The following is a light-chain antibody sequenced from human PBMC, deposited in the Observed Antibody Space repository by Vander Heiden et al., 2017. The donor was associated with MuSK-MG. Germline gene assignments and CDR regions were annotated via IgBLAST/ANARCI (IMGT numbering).Light chain of an antibody. CDR3: QQYNTEPT. CDR2: KVS. J-gene: IGKJ5*01. V-gene: IGKV1-5*03. CDR1: QTVSTW. Sequence: DIKMTQSPSTPSASVGDRVTITCRASQTVSTWLAWYQQKPGKALKLLFQKVSNLEDVVPSLFSSGGSATEFTLTISSLQPDDVATYYCQQYNTEPTFGQGTRLE.